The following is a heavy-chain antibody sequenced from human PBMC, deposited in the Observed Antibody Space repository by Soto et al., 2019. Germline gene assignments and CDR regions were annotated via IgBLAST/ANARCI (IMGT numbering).Heavy chain of an antibody. Sequence: EVQLVESGGGLVKPGGSLRLSCVASGFTFSTYSMNWVRQAPGKGLEWVSTIGTRSDIYYAESVKGRFTISRDNAKNSLSLQMNSLIVEDTAVYYCAREETAWPLAYGLDVWGQGTAVTVSS. CDR1: GFTFSTYS. D-gene: IGHD2-21*02. V-gene: IGHV3-21*02. CDR3: AREETAWPLAYGLDV. J-gene: IGHJ6*02. CDR2: IGTRSDI.